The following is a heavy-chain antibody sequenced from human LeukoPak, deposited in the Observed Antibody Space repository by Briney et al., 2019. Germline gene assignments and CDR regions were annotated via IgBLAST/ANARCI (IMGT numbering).Heavy chain of an antibody. J-gene: IGHJ4*02. CDR2: IIPIFGTA. CDR1: GGTFSSYA. D-gene: IGHD6-13*01. Sequence: ASVKVSRKASGGTFSSYAISWVRQAPGQGLEWMGRIIPIFGTANYAQTFQGRVTITTDESTSTAYMELSSLRSEDTAVYYCARDLSAAAGTAWGQGTLVTVSS. CDR3: ARDLSAAAGTA. V-gene: IGHV1-69*05.